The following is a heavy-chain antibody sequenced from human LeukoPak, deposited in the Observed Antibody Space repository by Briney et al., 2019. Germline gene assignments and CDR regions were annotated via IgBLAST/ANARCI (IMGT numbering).Heavy chain of an antibody. CDR1: GGSISSYY. Sequence: SETLSLTCTVSGGSISSYYWSWIRQPPGKGLEWIGYIYYSGSTNYNPSLKSPVPISVDPSKNHFSPKLSSVTAADTAVYYCARDVAGTWDNWFDPWGQGTLVTVSS. V-gene: IGHV4-59*01. D-gene: IGHD2-15*01. CDR3: ARDVAGTWDNWFDP. J-gene: IGHJ5*02. CDR2: IYYSGST.